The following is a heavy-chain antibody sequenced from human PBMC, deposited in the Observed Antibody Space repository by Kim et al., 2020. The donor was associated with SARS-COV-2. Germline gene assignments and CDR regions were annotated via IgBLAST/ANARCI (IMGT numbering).Heavy chain of an antibody. CDR1: GDSVSSNSAA. D-gene: IGHD3-10*01. Sequence: SQTLSLTCAISGDSVSSNSAAWNWIRQSPSRGLEWLGRTYYRSKWYNDYAVSVKSRITINPDTSKNQFSLQLTSVTPEDTAVYYCARGDLHYGSGSDNWFDPWGQGTLVTVSS. V-gene: IGHV6-1*01. J-gene: IGHJ5*02. CDR3: ARGDLHYGSGSDNWFDP. CDR2: TYYRSKWYN.